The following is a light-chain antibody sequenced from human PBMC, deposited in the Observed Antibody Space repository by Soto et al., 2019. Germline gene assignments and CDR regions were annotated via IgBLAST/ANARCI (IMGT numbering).Light chain of an antibody. V-gene: IGKV1-33*01. J-gene: IGKJ3*01. CDR1: QDISNY. CDR3: QQYITLRRLT. Sequence: DIQMTQSPSSLSASVGDRVTITCQASQDISNYLNWSQQKPGKAPKLLIYDASNLETGVPSKFSGRRSGTEFTFTISSLQPEDIATYYCQQYITLRRLTFGP. CDR2: DAS.